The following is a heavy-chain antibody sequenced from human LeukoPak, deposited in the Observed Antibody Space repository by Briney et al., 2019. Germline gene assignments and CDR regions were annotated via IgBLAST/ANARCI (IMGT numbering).Heavy chain of an antibody. D-gene: IGHD3-16*01. V-gene: IGHV4-59*08. J-gene: IGHJ3*02. Sequence: SETLSLTCTVSGGSISSYYWSWIRQPPGKGLEWIGYIYYSGSTNYNPSLKSRVTISVDTSKNQFSLKLSSVTAADTAVYYCAAGLPDDAFDIWGQGTMVTVSS. CDR3: AAGLPDDAFDI. CDR1: GGSISSYY. CDR2: IYYSGST.